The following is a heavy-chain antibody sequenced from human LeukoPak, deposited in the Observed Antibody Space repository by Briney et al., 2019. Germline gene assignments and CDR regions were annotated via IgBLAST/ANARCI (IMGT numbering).Heavy chain of an antibody. D-gene: IGHD2-2*02. V-gene: IGHV3-21*01. CDR3: ARELLLRGYCSSTSCYTRRFDY. CDR2: ISSSSSYI. Sequence: PGGSLRLSCAASGFTFSSYSMNWVRQAPGKGLEWVSSISSSSSYIYYADSVKGRFTISRDNAKNTLYLQMNSLRAEDTAVYYCARELLLRGYCSSTSCYTRRFDYWGQGTLVTVSS. CDR1: GFTFSSYS. J-gene: IGHJ4*02.